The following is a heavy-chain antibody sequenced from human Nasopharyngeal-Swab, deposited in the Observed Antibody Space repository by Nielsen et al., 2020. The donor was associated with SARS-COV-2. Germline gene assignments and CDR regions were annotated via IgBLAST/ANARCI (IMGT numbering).Heavy chain of an antibody. CDR2: ISSSGSTR. CDR3: ARDGYGPGWFDP. Sequence: GESLKISCAASGFTFSNYCMSWVRQAPGKGLEWVSYISSSGSTRYYADSVKGRFTISRDNAKNSLYLQMNSLRDEDTAVYYCARDGYGPGWFDPWGQGTLVTVSS. J-gene: IGHJ5*02. V-gene: IGHV3-48*02. D-gene: IGHD5-18*01. CDR1: GFTFSNYC.